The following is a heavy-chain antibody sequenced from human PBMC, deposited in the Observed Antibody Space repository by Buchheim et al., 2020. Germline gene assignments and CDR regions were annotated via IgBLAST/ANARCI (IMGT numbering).Heavy chain of an antibody. J-gene: IGHJ5*02. D-gene: IGHD3-10*01. CDR1: GGSISGYY. CDR3: AREEITSGIITRNWFDP. V-gene: IGHV4-59*12. CDR2: IYYSGST. Sequence: QVQLQESGPGLVKPSETLSLTCTVSGGSISGYYWSWIRQPPGKGLEWIGYIYYSGSTYYNPSLKSRVTISVDTSKNQFSLKLSSVTAADTAVYYCAREEITSGIITRNWFDPWGQGTL.